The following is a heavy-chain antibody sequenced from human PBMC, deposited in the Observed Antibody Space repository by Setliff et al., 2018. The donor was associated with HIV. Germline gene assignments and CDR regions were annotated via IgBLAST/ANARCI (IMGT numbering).Heavy chain of an antibody. CDR1: GYTFTSYP. Sequence: ASVKVSCKASGYTFTSYPMHWVRQAPGQGLEWMGVINTSGGSTSYAQKFQGRVTMTRDTSTSTVYMELSSLRSEDTAVYYCARDPPYCSGGSCYSGNWFDPWGQGTLVTVSS. CDR2: INTSGGST. D-gene: IGHD2-15*01. V-gene: IGHV1-46*01. J-gene: IGHJ5*02. CDR3: ARDPPYCSGGSCYSGNWFDP.